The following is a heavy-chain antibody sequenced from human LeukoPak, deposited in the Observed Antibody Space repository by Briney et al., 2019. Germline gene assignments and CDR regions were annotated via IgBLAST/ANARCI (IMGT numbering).Heavy chain of an antibody. J-gene: IGHJ4*02. CDR1: GFTFSSYA. Sequence: GGSLRLSCAASGFTFSSYAMHWVRQAPGKGPEWVAVMSYDGSNKYYADSVKGRFTISRDNSKNTLYLQMNSLRAEDTAVYYCARDPADYFDYWGQGTLVTVSS. V-gene: IGHV3-30*04. D-gene: IGHD2-2*01. CDR3: ARDPADYFDY. CDR2: MSYDGSNK.